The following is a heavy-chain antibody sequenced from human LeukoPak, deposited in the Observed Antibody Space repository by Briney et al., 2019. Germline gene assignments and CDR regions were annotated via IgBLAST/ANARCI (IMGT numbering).Heavy chain of an antibody. Sequence: SDTLSLTCTVSGYSISSGYYWSWIRQPPGKGLEWIGEINHSGSTNYNPSLKSRVTISVDTSKNQFSLKLSSVTAADTAVYYCARHLMYYYGSRSQNSSDWFDPWGQGTLVTVSS. J-gene: IGHJ5*02. CDR3: ARHLMYYYGSRSQNSSDWFDP. V-gene: IGHV4-38-2*02. D-gene: IGHD3-10*01. CDR1: GYSISSGYY. CDR2: INHSGST.